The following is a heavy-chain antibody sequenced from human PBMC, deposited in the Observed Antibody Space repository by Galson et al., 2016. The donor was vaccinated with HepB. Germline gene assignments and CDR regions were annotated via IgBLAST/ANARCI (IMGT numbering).Heavy chain of an antibody. CDR2: INPNSGGT. CDR1: GYTFTGYY. CDR3: AREYYYGSGSYWGNWFDP. J-gene: IGHJ5*02. Sequence: SVKVSCKASGYTFTGYYMHWVRRAPGQGLEWMGRINPNSGGTNYAQKFQGRVTMTRDTSISTASMELSSLRSDDTVVYYCAREYYYGSGSYWGNWFDPWGQGTLVTVSS. V-gene: IGHV1-2*05. D-gene: IGHD3-10*01.